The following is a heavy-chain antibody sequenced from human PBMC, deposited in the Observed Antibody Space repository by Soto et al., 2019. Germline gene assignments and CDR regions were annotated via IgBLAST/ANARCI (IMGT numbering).Heavy chain of an antibody. CDR1: GFTFGYYA. V-gene: IGHV3-49*03. Sequence: GSLRLSCTASGFTFGYYAMSWFRQAPWKGLEWVGFIRSKAYGGTTEYAASVKGRFTISRDDSKSIAYLQMNSLKTEDTAVYYCTSANDFWSGYYWFDPWGQGTLVTVSS. J-gene: IGHJ5*02. D-gene: IGHD3-3*01. CDR2: IRSKAYGGTT. CDR3: TSANDFWSGYYWFDP.